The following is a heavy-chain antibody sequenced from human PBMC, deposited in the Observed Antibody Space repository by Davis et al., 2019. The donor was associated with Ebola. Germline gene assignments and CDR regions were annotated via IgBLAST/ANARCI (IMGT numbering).Heavy chain of an antibody. J-gene: IGHJ3*01. Sequence: PGGSLRLSCAASGFTFSSYWMSWVRQAPGKGLEWVANIKQDGSEKYYVDSVKGRFTISRDNANNTLYLQMDSLTDDDTALYYCTRGVDTTLASWSDALDVWGQGTMVTVSS. V-gene: IGHV3-7*01. CDR3: TRGVDTTLASWSDALDV. CDR2: IKQDGSEK. D-gene: IGHD2-15*01. CDR1: GFTFSSYW.